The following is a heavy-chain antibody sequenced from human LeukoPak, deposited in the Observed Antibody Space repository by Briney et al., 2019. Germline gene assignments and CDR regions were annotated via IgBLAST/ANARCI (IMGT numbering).Heavy chain of an antibody. D-gene: IGHD6-13*01. V-gene: IGHV4-4*07. J-gene: IGHJ6*03. CDR1: GGSISSYY. CDR2: MYTSGSI. Sequence: PSETLSLTCTVSGGSISSYYWSWIRQPAGKGLEWIGRMYTSGSIDYNPSLKSRVTMSVDTSKNQFSLKLSSVTAADTAVYYCARGGYSSSWYLYYYYYMDVWGKGTTVTVSS. CDR3: ARGGYSSSWYLYYYYYMDV.